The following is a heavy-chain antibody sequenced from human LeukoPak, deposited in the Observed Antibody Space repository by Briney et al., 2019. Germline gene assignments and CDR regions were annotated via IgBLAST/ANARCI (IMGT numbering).Heavy chain of an antibody. D-gene: IGHD4-17*01. J-gene: IGHJ3*02. CDR2: TYYRSKWYN. CDR3: ARDRRDYGDPDAFDI. Sequence: SQTLSLTCAISGDSVSSNSAAWNWIRQSPSRGLGWLGRTYYRSKWYNDYAVSVKSRITINPDTSKNQFSLQLNSVSPEDTAVYYRARDRRDYGDPDAFDIWGQGTMVTVSS. CDR1: GDSVSSNSAA. V-gene: IGHV6-1*01.